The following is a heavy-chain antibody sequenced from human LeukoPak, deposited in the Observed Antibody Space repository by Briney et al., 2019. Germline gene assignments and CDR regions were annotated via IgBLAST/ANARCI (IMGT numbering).Heavy chain of an antibody. Sequence: GGSLRLSCVVSGFTFSTYWMHWVRQGPGKGLVWVSRIDSSGSNTLYADSVRGRFTISRDNAKNTLYLQMSSLRAEDTAVYYCAKESSVVVAAPFDYWGQGTLVTVSS. CDR3: AKESSVVVAAPFDY. V-gene: IGHV3-74*01. CDR2: IDSSGSNT. D-gene: IGHD2-15*01. J-gene: IGHJ4*02. CDR1: GFTFSTYW.